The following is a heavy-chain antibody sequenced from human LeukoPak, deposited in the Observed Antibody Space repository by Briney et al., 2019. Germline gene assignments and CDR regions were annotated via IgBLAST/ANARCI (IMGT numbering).Heavy chain of an antibody. Sequence: PSETLSLTCAVYGGSFSGYYWSWIRQPPGKGLEWIGEINHSGSTNYNPSLKSRVTISVDTSKNQFSLKLSSVTAADTAVHCCARRRAARQFNWYFDLWGRGTLVTVSS. J-gene: IGHJ2*01. D-gene: IGHD6-6*01. CDR3: ARRRAARQFNWYFDL. CDR1: GGSFSGYY. CDR2: INHSGST. V-gene: IGHV4-34*01.